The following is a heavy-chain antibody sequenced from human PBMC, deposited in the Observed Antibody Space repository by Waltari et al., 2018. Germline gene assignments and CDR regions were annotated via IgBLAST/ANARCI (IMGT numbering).Heavy chain of an antibody. CDR2: IKLDGSEK. Sequence: EVQLVESGGGLVQPGGSLRLSCAASGFTFRSYWMSWVRQAPGKGLEWVANIKLDGSEKYYVDSVKGRFTISRDNAKNSLYLQMNSLRAEDTAVYYCARVNLGELSSDLWGRGTLVTVSS. D-gene: IGHD3-16*02. CDR3: ARVNLGELSSDL. J-gene: IGHJ2*01. V-gene: IGHV3-7*01. CDR1: GFTFRSYW.